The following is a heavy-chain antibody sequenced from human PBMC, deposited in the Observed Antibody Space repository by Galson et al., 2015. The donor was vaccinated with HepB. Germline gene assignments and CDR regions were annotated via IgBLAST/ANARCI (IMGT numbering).Heavy chain of an antibody. J-gene: IGHJ4*02. CDR1: GFTFSSYP. CDR2: ISYDGSNK. D-gene: IGHD5-12*01. V-gene: IGHV3-30-3*01. Sequence: SLRLSCAASGFTFSSYPMHWVRQAPGEGLEWVALISYDGSNKYYADSVKGRFTISRDNSKNTLYLQVNSLTAEDTALYYCATAGGYGDYWGQGTLVTVSS. CDR3: ATAGGYGDY.